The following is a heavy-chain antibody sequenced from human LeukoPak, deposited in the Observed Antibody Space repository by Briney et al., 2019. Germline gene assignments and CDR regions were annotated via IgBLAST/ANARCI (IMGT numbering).Heavy chain of an antibody. CDR1: GGSISSSSYY. D-gene: IGHD5-18*01. Sequence: SETLSLTCTVSGGSISSSSYYWGWIRQPPGKGLEWIGYIYHSGSTHYNPSLKSRVTISIDGSKNQVSLRLSSVTAADTAVYYCASRGYSYATNWFDPWGQGILVTVSS. J-gene: IGHJ5*02. V-gene: IGHV4-39*07. CDR3: ASRGYSYATNWFDP. CDR2: IYHSGST.